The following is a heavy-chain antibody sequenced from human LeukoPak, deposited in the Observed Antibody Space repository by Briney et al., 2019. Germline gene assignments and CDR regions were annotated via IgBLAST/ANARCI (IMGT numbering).Heavy chain of an antibody. CDR2: ISAYNGNT. Sequence: ASVKVSCKASVYTFTSYGISWVRQAPGQGLEWMGCISAYNGNTNYAQKLQGRVTMTTDTSTSTAYMELRSLRSDDTAVYYCARDKPYYYDSSGYSGDYWGQGTLVTVSS. J-gene: IGHJ4*02. CDR1: VYTFTSYG. V-gene: IGHV1-18*01. D-gene: IGHD3-22*01. CDR3: ARDKPYYYDSSGYSGDY.